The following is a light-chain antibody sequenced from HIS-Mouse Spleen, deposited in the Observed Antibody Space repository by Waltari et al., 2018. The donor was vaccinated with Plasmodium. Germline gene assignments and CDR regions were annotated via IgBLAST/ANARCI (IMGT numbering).Light chain of an antibody. CDR2: EGS. CDR1: SSDVGSYNL. Sequence: QSALTQPAPVSGSPGQSTTIYCTGTSSDVGSYNLVSWYQQHPGKAPKLMIYEGSKRPSGVSNRFSGSKSGNTASLTIAGLQAEDEADYYCCSYAGSSTFYVFGTGTKVTVL. CDR3: CSYAGSSTFYV. J-gene: IGLJ1*01. V-gene: IGLV2-23*01.